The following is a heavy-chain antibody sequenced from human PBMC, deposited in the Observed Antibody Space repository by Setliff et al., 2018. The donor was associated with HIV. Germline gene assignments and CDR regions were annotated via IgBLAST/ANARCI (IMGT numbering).Heavy chain of an antibody. CDR1: GFTFSSYE. D-gene: IGHD3-3*02. Sequence: PGGSLSLSCAASGFTFSSYEMNWVRQAPGKGPEWVSYISSSGSTIYYADSLKCRFSISRDNAKNTLYLHMNSLRAEYTAVYYCAVLARRLPAFDIWGQGTLVTVSS. CDR2: ISSSGSTI. V-gene: IGHV3-48*03. J-gene: IGHJ3*02. CDR3: AVLARRLPAFDI.